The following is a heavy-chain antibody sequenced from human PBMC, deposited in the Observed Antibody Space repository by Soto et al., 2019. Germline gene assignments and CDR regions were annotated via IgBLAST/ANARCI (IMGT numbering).Heavy chain of an antibody. CDR2: ISSSGGDT. J-gene: IGHJ4*02. D-gene: IGHD2-8*02. V-gene: IGHV3-23*01. CDR3: ATKTPGRRPFDY. Sequence: GGSLRLSCAASGFTFSSYAMSWVRQAPGKGLEWVSGISSSGGDTPYADSVKGRFTISRDNSKNTLYLQMSNLRAEDTAVYFCATKTPGRRPFDYWGQGTLVTVSS. CDR1: GFTFSSYA.